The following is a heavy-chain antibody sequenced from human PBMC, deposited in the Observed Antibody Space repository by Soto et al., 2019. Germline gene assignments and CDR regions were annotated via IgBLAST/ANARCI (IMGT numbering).Heavy chain of an antibody. J-gene: IGHJ4*02. V-gene: IGHV4-34*01. D-gene: IGHD3-10*01. Sequence: SETLSLTCAVYGGSFSGYYWSWIRQPPGKGLEWIGEINHSGSTNYNPSLKGRITINPDTTKNQFSLELNSVTPEDTAVYYCARGAGLLYYWGQGILVTVSS. CDR2: INHSGST. CDR1: GGSFSGYY. CDR3: ARGAGLLYY.